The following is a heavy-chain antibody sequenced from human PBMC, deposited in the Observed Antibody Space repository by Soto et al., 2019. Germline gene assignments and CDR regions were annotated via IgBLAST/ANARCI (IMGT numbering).Heavy chain of an antibody. V-gene: IGHV3-7*01. CDR3: ARIGQGVVVVPAAPSSSYYYYGMDV. J-gene: IGHJ6*02. CDR1: GFTFTNYA. CDR2: IKQDGSEK. D-gene: IGHD2-2*01. Sequence: PGGSLRLSCEASGFTFTNYAMSWVRQAPGKGLEWVANIKQDGSEKYYVDSVKGRFTISRDNAKNSLYLQMNSLRAEDTAVYYCARIGQGVVVVPAAPSSSYYYYGMDVWGQGTTVTVSS.